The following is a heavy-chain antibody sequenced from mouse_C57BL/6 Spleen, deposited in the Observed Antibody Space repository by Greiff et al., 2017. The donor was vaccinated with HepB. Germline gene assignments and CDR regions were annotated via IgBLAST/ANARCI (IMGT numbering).Heavy chain of an antibody. J-gene: IGHJ1*01. CDR1: EYAFPSHD. Sequence: EVKLMESGGGLVQPGASLELPCESHEYAFPSHDLSWVRKTPEKRLELVAAINSDGGSTYYPDTMERRFIISRDNTKKTLYLQMSSLRSEDTALYYCARRGGYYGNYSYWYFDVWGAGTTVTVSS. CDR3: ARRGGYYGNYSYWYFDV. V-gene: IGHV5-2*01. D-gene: IGHD2-1*01. CDR2: INSDGGST.